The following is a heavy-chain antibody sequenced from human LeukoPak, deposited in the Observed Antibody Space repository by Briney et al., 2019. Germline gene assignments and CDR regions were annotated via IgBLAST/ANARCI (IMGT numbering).Heavy chain of an antibody. Sequence: KPGGSLRLSCAASGFTFSSYTMNWVRQAPGKGLEWVSSITSSSSYIYYADSVKGRFTTSRDNAKNSLYLHMNSLRAEDTAVYYCAKDFSVYYYDSRVLDYWGQGTLVTVSS. CDR3: AKDFSVYYYDSRVLDY. CDR2: ITSSSSYI. D-gene: IGHD3-22*01. V-gene: IGHV3-21*01. CDR1: GFTFSSYT. J-gene: IGHJ4*02.